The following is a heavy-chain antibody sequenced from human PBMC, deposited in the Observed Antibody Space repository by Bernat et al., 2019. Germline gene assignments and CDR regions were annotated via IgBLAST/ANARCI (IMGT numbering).Heavy chain of an antibody. D-gene: IGHD3-3*01. CDR1: GFTFSSYA. J-gene: IGHJ4*02. CDR3: ARDDGGGAYDFWSGYYGSDY. V-gene: IGHV3-30-3*01. Sequence: QVQLVESGGGVVQPGRSLRLSCAASGFTFSSYAMHWVRQAPGKGLEWVAVISYDESNKYYADSVKGRFTISRDNSKNTLYLQMNSLRAEDTAVYYCARDDGGGAYDFWSGYYGSDYWGQGTLVTVSS. CDR2: ISYDESNK.